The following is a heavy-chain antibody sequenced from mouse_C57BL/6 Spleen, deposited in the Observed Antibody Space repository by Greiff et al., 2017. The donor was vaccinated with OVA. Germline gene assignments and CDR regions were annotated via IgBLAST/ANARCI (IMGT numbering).Heavy chain of an antibody. CDR2: IDPSDSYT. J-gene: IGHJ2*01. V-gene: IGHV1-50*01. D-gene: IGHD1-1*01. CDR3: AGGGSSSFDY. Sequence: QVQLQQPGAELVKPGASVKLSCKASGYTFTSYWMQWVKQRPGQGLEWIGEIDPSDSYTNYNQKFKGKATLTVDTSSSTAYMQLSSLTSEDSAVYYCAGGGSSSFDYWGQGTTLTVSS. CDR1: GYTFTSYW.